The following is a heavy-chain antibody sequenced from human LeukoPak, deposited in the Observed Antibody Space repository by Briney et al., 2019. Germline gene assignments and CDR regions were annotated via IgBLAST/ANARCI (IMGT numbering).Heavy chain of an antibody. V-gene: IGHV4-61*02. CDR3: ARDQGWYSSSASGYYYGMDV. Sequence: SQTLSLTYTVTGCSNSSGGYYWSWSRQPAGKRLEWIGRIYTSGSTNYNPSLKSRVTISVDTSKNQFSLKLSSVTAADTAVYYCARDQGWYSSSASGYYYGMDVWGQGTRVTVSS. CDR1: GCSNSSGGYY. J-gene: IGHJ6*02. D-gene: IGHD6-6*01. CDR2: IYTSGST.